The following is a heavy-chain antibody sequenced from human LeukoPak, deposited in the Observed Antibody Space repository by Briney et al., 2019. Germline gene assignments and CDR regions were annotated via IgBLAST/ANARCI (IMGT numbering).Heavy chain of an antibody. D-gene: IGHD6-19*01. J-gene: IGHJ4*02. CDR2: IYYGGST. Sequence: SETLSLTCTVSGDSVSSYYWSWIRQPPGKGLRWIGYIYYGGSTNYNPSLKSRVTVSVDSSKNQFSLRLTSVTAADTALYYCARGSDSSGWRRFDYWGQGILATVPS. CDR1: GDSVSSYY. CDR3: ARGSDSSGWRRFDY. V-gene: IGHV4-59*02.